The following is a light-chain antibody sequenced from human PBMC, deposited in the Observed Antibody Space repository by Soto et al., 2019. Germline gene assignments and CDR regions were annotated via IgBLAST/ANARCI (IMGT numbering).Light chain of an antibody. J-gene: IGLJ2*01. V-gene: IGLV1-40*01. Sequence: QSVLTQPRSVSGAPGQRVTISCSNIGARYDVHWYQQLPGTAPKLLIYGNSDRPSWVPDRFSGSKSGTSASLAITGLQAEDEADFYCQSYDSSLTGSRVFGGGTKLTVL. CDR1: SNIGARYD. CDR3: QSYDSSLTGSRV. CDR2: GNS.